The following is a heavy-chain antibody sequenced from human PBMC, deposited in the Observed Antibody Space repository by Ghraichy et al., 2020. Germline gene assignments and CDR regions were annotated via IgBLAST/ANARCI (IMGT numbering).Heavy chain of an antibody. CDR3: ARDHFLVVYATIPYYYYYYGMDV. J-gene: IGHJ6*02. D-gene: IGHD2-8*02. Sequence: SVKVSCKASGGTFSSYAISWVRQAPGQGLEWMGGIIPIFGTANYAQKFQGRVTITADESTSTAYMELSSLRSEDTAVYYFARDHFLVVYATIPYYYYYYGMDVWGQGTTVTVSS. V-gene: IGHV1-69*13. CDR2: IIPIFGTA. CDR1: GGTFSSYA.